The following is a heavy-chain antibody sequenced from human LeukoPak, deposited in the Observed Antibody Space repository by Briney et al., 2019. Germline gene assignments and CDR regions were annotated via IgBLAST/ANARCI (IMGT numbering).Heavy chain of an antibody. CDR1: GGSFSGYY. CDR3: AREDADQLDNSFDI. V-gene: IGHV4-34*01. J-gene: IGHJ3*02. CDR2: INHSGST. Sequence: PSETLSLTCAVYGGSFSGYYWSWIRQPPGKGLEWIGEINHSGSTNYNPSLKSRVTISVDTSKNQFSLKLSSVTAADTAVYYCAREDADQLDNSFDIWGQGTTVTVSS. D-gene: IGHD1-1*01.